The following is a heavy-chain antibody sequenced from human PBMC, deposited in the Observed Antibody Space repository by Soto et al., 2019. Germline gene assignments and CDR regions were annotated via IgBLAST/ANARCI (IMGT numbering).Heavy chain of an antibody. D-gene: IGHD3-10*01. CDR3: ARVPLYYYGSGSYDFYYYGMDV. CDR2: IYYSGST. CDR1: GGSISSYC. V-gene: IGHV4-59*01. Sequence: SETLSLTCTVSGGSISSYCWSWIRQPPGKGLEWIGYIYYSGSTNYNPSLKSRVTISVDTSKNQCSLKLSSVTAADTAVYYCARVPLYYYGSGSYDFYYYGMDVWGQGTTVTVSS. J-gene: IGHJ6*02.